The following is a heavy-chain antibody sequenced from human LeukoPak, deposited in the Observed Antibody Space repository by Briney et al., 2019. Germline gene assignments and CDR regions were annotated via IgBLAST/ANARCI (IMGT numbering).Heavy chain of an antibody. Sequence: RASVKVSCKASGGTFSSYAISWVRQAPGQGLEWMGRIIPIFGTANYAQKFQGRVTITTDESTSTAYMELSSLRSEDTAVYYCARASLYGSAARTPDYWGQGPLVTVSS. CDR1: GGTFSSYA. CDR2: IIPIFGTA. V-gene: IGHV1-69*05. CDR3: ARASLYGSAARTPDY. D-gene: IGHD3-10*01. J-gene: IGHJ4*02.